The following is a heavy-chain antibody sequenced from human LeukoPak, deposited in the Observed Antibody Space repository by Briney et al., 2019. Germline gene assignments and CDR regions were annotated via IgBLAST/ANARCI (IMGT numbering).Heavy chain of an antibody. Sequence: GGSLRLYCAASGFTLSNYDMHWVRQGTGEGLEWVSMIYRAGDTYYPDSVKGRFTVSRDYAKNSFYLQMNSLRAGDTAVYYCAREMSGSNDAFDIWGQGTMVTVSS. V-gene: IGHV3-13*01. D-gene: IGHD3-10*01. CDR3: AREMSGSNDAFDI. CDR2: IYRAGDT. CDR1: GFTLSNYD. J-gene: IGHJ3*02.